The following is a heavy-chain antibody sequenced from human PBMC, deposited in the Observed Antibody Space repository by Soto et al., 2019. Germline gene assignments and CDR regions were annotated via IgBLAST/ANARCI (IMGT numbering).Heavy chain of an antibody. CDR2: ICFGRVT. V-gene: IGHV4-39*01. CDR1: GASIITGNFY. Sequence: QLQESGPGLVKPSETLSLTCTVSGASIITGNFYWAWIRQSPGTGLEWMGSICFGRVTYFNPSRKSRLTISADTSKNQFSRNLNPVTAADTAVYYCARQPLHRVGSSISTLDIWGQGTVVTVSS. CDR3: ARQPLHRVGSSISTLDI. D-gene: IGHD1-26*01. J-gene: IGHJ3*02.